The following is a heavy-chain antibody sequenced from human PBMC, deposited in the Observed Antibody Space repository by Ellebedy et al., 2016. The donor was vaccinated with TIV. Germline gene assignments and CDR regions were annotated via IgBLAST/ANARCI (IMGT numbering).Heavy chain of an antibody. CDR1: GFTFSRYE. CDR2: ISYNGSTI. Sequence: PGGSLRLSCAASGFTFSRYEMNWVRQAPGKGLEWLAYISYNGSTIHHADSVKGRFTISRDNAKNLLYLQMNSLRAEDTAVYYCATYWAALSAFDYWGQGTLVTVSS. V-gene: IGHV3-48*03. J-gene: IGHJ4*02. CDR3: ATYWAALSAFDY. D-gene: IGHD2-8*02.